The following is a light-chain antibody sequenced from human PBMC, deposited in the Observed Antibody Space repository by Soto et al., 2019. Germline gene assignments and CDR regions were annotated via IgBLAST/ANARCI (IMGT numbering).Light chain of an antibody. Sequence: DIQMTQSQSSLSASVGDRVTITCQASHDFNICLNRYQHKPGKAPNLLIYDASNLDTGVPSRFSGSVARTHFTLYISILQPEDIATNYCQQYDNLPTITFGGVTKVELK. CDR2: DAS. CDR3: QQYDNLPTIT. CDR1: HDFNIC. V-gene: IGKV1-33*01. J-gene: IGKJ4*01.